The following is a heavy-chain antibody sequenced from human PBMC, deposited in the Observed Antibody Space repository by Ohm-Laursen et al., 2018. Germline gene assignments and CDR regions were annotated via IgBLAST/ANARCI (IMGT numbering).Heavy chain of an antibody. CDR1: GYTFTGYY. CDR2: INPNNGGT. Sequence: GATVKISCKASGYTFTGYYMHWVRQAPGQGLEWMGWINPNNGGTNYAQKFQGRVTMTRDTSISTAYMELSRLRSDDTAVYYCAREVSGATVTTYNWFDPWGQGTLVTVSS. V-gene: IGHV1-2*02. J-gene: IGHJ5*02. D-gene: IGHD4-11*01. CDR3: AREVSGATVTTYNWFDP.